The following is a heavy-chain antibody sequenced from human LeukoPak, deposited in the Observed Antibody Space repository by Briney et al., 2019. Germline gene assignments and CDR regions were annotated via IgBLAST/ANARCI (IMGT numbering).Heavy chain of an antibody. V-gene: IGHV4-39*01. CDR3: ARQVRSSPQFYFDY. J-gene: IGHJ4*02. Sequence: SETLSLTCTVSGGSISSSSYYWGWIRQPPGKGLEWIGSIYYSGTTYYNPSLKSRVTISVDTSKNQFSLKLSSVTAADTAMYYCARQVRSSPQFYFDYWGQGTLVTVSS. CDR2: IYYSGTT. D-gene: IGHD6-6*01. CDR1: GGSISSSSYY.